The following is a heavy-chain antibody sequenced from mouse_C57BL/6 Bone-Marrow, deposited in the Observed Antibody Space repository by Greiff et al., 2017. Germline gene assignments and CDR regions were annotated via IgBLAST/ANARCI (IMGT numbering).Heavy chain of an antibody. Sequence: QVQLKQSGAELAKPGASVKLSCKASGYTFTSYWMHWVKQRPGQGLEWIGYINPSSGYTKYNQKFKDKATLTADKSSSTADMQLSSLTYEDSAVYYCARGIYDGFLWFAYWGQGTLVTVSA. CDR3: ARGIYDGFLWFAY. J-gene: IGHJ3*01. CDR1: GYTFTSYW. D-gene: IGHD2-3*01. CDR2: INPSSGYT. V-gene: IGHV1-7*01.